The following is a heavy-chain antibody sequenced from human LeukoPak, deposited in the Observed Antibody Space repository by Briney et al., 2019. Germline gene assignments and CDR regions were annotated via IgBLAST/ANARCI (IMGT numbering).Heavy chain of an antibody. J-gene: IGHJ4*02. Sequence: SETLSLTCTVSGGSISSSSYYWGWIRQPPGKGLEWIGSIYYSGSTYYNPSLKSRVTISVDTSKNQFSLKLSSVTAADTALYYCTSQMGAFDYWSQGTLVTVSS. CDR2: IYYSGST. CDR1: GGSISSSSYY. CDR3: TSQMGAFDY. V-gene: IGHV4-39*07. D-gene: IGHD3-16*01.